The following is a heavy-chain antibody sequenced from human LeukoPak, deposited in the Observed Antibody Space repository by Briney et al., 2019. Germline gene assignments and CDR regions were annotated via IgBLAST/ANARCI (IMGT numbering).Heavy chain of an antibody. V-gene: IGHV3-74*01. D-gene: IGHD2-2*02. Sequence: GGSLRLSCAASGFTFSSYWMHWVRQAPGKGLVWVSRINSDGSSTSYADSVKGRFTISRDNAKNTLYLQMNSLGAEDTAVYYCARDAPCSTSCYRRYYYYMDVWGKGITVTVSS. CDR3: ARDAPCSTSCYRRYYYYMDV. J-gene: IGHJ6*03. CDR2: INSDGSST. CDR1: GFTFSSYW.